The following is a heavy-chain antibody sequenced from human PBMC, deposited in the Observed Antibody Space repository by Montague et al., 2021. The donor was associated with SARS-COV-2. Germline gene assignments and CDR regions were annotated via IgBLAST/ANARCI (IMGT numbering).Heavy chain of an antibody. V-gene: IGHV4-39*01. CDR3: AGHLKVSYYIAAAGAHDY. D-gene: IGHD6-13*01. Sequence: SETLSLTCTVSGGSISSSSYYWGWIRQPPGKGLEWIGSIYYSGSTYYNPSLKSRVTISVDTSKNQFPLKLSSVTAADTAVYYCAGHLKVSYYIAAAGAHDYWGQGTLVTVSS. CDR1: GGSISSSSYY. J-gene: IGHJ4*02. CDR2: IYYSGST.